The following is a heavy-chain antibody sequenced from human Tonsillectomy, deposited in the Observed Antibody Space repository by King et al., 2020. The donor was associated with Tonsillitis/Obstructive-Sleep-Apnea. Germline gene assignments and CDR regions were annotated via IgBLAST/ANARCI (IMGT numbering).Heavy chain of an antibody. Sequence: VQLVEFGGGLVKPGGSLRLSCAASGFIFTNAWMNWVRQAPGKGLEWVGRIKRKTDGGTTHYAAPVKGRFTISRDDSKTRLYLQMNSLKTEDTAVYYCTTDLAVPGAIYAFDIWGQGTMVTVSS. CDR1: GFIFTNAW. CDR3: TTDLAVPGAIYAFDI. V-gene: IGHV3-15*07. D-gene: IGHD2-2*01. CDR2: IKRKTDGGTT. J-gene: IGHJ3*02.